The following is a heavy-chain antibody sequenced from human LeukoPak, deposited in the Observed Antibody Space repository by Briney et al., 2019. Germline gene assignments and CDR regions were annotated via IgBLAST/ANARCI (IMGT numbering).Heavy chain of an antibody. D-gene: IGHD6-13*01. Sequence: ESGPTLVKPTQSLTLTCTFSGLSLSTNGMCVSWIRQPPGKALEWLARIDWDDDKYYSTSLKTRLTISKDTSKNQVVLTMTNMDPVDTATYYCARIRIAAGYFDYWGQGTLVTVSS. CDR2: IDWDDDK. J-gene: IGHJ4*02. CDR3: ARIRIAAGYFDY. CDR1: GLSLSTNGMC. V-gene: IGHV2-70*11.